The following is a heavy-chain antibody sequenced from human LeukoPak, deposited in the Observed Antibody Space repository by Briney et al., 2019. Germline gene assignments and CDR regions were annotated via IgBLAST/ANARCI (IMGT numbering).Heavy chain of an antibody. Sequence: GGSLRHSCAASGFTFSSHWVHWVRQAPGKGLVWVSRINTDGSSTSYADSVKGRFTISRDNAKNTLYLQMNSLRVEDTAVYYCARGGFNYGDFDYWGQGTPLMDSS. V-gene: IGHV3-74*01. CDR3: ARGGFNYGDFDY. CDR1: GFTFSSHW. D-gene: IGHD5-18*01. CDR2: INTDGSST. J-gene: IGHJ4*02.